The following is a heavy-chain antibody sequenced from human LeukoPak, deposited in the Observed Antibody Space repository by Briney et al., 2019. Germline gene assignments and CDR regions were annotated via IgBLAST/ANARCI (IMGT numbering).Heavy chain of an antibody. V-gene: IGHV4-34*01. CDR3: ARGRGGVQLWYDY. D-gene: IGHD5-18*01. J-gene: IGHJ4*02. CDR2: INHSGST. Sequence: SETLSLTCAVYGGSFSGYYWSWIRQPPGKGLEWIGEINHSGSTNYNPSLKSRVTISVDTSKNQFSLKLSSVAAADTAVYYWARGRGGVQLWYDYWGQGTLVTVSS. CDR1: GGSFSGYY.